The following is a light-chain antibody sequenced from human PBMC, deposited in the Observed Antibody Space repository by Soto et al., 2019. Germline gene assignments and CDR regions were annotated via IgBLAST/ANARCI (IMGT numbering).Light chain of an antibody. CDR3: CSYAGTYAV. Sequence: QSALTQPRSVSGSPGQSVAISCTGTSSDVGGYNYVSWYQQHPGKAPKLMIYDVSGRPSGVPDRFSGSKSGNTASLTISGLHAEDEADYYCCSYAGTYAVFGGGTKLTV. CDR1: SSDVGGYNY. J-gene: IGLJ2*01. V-gene: IGLV2-11*01. CDR2: DVS.